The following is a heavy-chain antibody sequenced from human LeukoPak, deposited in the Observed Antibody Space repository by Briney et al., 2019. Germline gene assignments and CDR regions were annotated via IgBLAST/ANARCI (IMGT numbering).Heavy chain of an antibody. CDR1: GFTFSSYA. D-gene: IGHD3-22*01. J-gene: IGHJ4*02. Sequence: GGSLRLSCTASGFTFSSYAMSWVRQAPGKGLEWVSAISGSGGSTYYADSVKGRFTISRDNSKNTLYLQMNSLRAEDTAVYYCAGRRVYYDSSGSQYYFDYWGQGTLVTVSS. CDR3: AGRRVYYDSSGSQYYFDY. CDR2: ISGSGGST. V-gene: IGHV3-23*01.